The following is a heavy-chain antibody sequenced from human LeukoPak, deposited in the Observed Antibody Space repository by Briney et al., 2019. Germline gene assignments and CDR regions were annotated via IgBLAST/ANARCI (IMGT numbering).Heavy chain of an antibody. CDR2: IFSSGST. V-gene: IGHV4-59*08. J-gene: IGHJ4*02. CDR1: GGSISGYY. CDR3: ARHYYDRSDSYSSGY. Sequence: SETLSLTCTVSGGSISGYYWSWIRQPPGKGLEWIGDIFSSGSTNYNPSLKSRVTISEDTSVNQFSLKLSSVTAADTAVYYCARHYYDRSDSYSSGYWGQGTLVTVSS. D-gene: IGHD3-22*01.